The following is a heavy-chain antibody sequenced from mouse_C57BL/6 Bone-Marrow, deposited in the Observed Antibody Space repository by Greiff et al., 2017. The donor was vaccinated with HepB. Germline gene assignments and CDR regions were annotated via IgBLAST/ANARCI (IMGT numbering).Heavy chain of an antibody. J-gene: IGHJ1*03. CDR1: YTFSRRVH. CDR3: SEYAAVYYCASRDYDDPYWYFDV. CDR2: GQGLEWIG. D-gene: IGHD2-4*01. V-gene: IGHV1-87*01. Sequence: VQLQQSGPELARPWASVKISCQAFYTFSRRVHFAIRDTNYWMQWVKQRPGQGLEWIGAIYPGNGDTSYKQKFKGKATLTADKSSSTAYMQLSSLTSEYAAVYYCASRDYDDPYWYFDVWGTGTTVTVSS.